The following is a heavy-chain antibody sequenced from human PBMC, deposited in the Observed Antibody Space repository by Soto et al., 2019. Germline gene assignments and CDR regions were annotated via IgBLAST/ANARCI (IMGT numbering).Heavy chain of an antibody. Sequence: SETLSLTCVVSGGSISSGGYFWSWVRQPPGKGLEWIGEIYHSGSTNYNPSLKSRVTISVDKSKNQFSLKLSSVTAADTAVYYCARVKRTAIGPWGQGTLVTVSS. CDR3: ARVKRTAIGP. CDR2: IYHSGST. D-gene: IGHD2-21*02. V-gene: IGHV4-4*02. J-gene: IGHJ5*02. CDR1: GGSISSGGYF.